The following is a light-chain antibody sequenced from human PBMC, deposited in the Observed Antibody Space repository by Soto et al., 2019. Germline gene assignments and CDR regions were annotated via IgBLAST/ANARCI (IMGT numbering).Light chain of an antibody. Sequence: IQMTQSPSTLSASVGDRVTITCRASQTISNWLAWYQQKPGKAPKLLIYKASTLESAVPSRFSGSGSGTEFTLTISGLQTEDFATYYCQQYNSYSQTFGQGTKVEIK. CDR3: QQYNSYSQT. CDR2: KAS. CDR1: QTISNW. J-gene: IGKJ1*01. V-gene: IGKV1-5*03.